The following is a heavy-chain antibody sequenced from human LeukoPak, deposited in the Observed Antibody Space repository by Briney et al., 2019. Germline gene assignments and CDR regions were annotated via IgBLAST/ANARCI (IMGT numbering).Heavy chain of an antibody. CDR3: ARDRSGTYSADY. D-gene: IGHD3-10*01. V-gene: IGHV3-30-3*01. CDR2: ISYDGSKK. Sequence: GGSLRLSCAASGFTLTNYGMHWVRQAPGKGLEWVAIISYDGSKKYYADSVNGRLTISRDISKNTLYLQMNSLRAEDTAVYYCARDRSGTYSADYWGQGTLVTVSS. J-gene: IGHJ4*02. CDR1: GFTLTNYG.